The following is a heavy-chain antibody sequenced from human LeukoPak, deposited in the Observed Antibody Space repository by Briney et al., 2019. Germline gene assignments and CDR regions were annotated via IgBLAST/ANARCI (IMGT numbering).Heavy chain of an antibody. Sequence: GASAKVSCKASGYTFTSYGISWVRQAPGQGLEWMGWINTNTGNPTYAQGFTGRFVFSLDTSVSTAYLQISSLKAEDTAVYYCARVVSSSSGDYYYYYMDVWGKGTTVTVSS. D-gene: IGHD6-6*01. J-gene: IGHJ6*03. V-gene: IGHV7-4-1*02. CDR2: INTNTGNP. CDR1: GYTFTSYG. CDR3: ARVVSSSSGDYYYYYMDV.